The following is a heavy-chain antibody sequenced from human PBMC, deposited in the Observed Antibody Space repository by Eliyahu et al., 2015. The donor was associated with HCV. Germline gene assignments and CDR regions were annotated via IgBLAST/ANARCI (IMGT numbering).Heavy chain of an antibody. CDR1: GFIFTNAW. Sequence: EVQLVESGGGLVKPGGSLRLSCAASGFIFTNAWMNWXRQAPGKGLEWVGRIKNKTDGGTTDYAAPVKGRFTISRDDSKNTLYLQMNSLKTEDTAVYYCNVYDSSSSYWGQGTLVTVSS. J-gene: IGHJ4*02. CDR2: IKNKTDGGTT. CDR3: NVYDSSSSY. V-gene: IGHV3-15*01. D-gene: IGHD6-13*01.